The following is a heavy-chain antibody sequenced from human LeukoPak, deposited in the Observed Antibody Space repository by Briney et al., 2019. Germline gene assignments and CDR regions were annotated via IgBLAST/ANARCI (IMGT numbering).Heavy chain of an antibody. Sequence: PGGSLRLSCAASGFTFSTYGMHWVRQAPGKGLEWVTFIRYDGSDKYYADSVKGRFTISRDNSKNTLYLQMNSLRAEDTAVYYCAKGGSSGWYRDYWGQGTLVTVSS. J-gene: IGHJ4*02. CDR1: GFTFSTYG. V-gene: IGHV3-30*02. D-gene: IGHD6-19*01. CDR2: IRYDGSDK. CDR3: AKGGSSGWYRDY.